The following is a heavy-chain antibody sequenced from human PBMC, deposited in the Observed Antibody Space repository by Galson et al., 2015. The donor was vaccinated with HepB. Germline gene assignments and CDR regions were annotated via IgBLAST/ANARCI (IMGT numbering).Heavy chain of an antibody. CDR3: ARDGGYCSGGSCLATLDY. D-gene: IGHD2-15*01. CDR1: GFTFSSYA. Sequence: SLRLSCAASGFTFSSYAMCWVRQAPGKGLEWVSAIRVSGGSTHYADSVKGRFTISRDNSKNTLYLQMNSLRAEDTAVYYCARDGGYCSGGSCLATLDYWGQGTLVTVSS. J-gene: IGHJ4*02. CDR2: IRVSGGST. V-gene: IGHV3-23*01.